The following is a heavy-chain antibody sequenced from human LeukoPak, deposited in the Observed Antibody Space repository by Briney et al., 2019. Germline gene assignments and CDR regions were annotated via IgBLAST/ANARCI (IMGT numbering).Heavy chain of an antibody. D-gene: IGHD4-17*01. J-gene: IGHJ4*02. CDR1: EFTFSDYY. Sequence: GGSLRLSCAASEFTFSDYYMSWIRQAPGKGLEWVSYISSSGSTMYYADSVKGRFTISRDNSKNTLYLQMNSLRAEDTAVYYCARDLAGGATVTTIFDYWGQGTLVTVSS. CDR3: ARDLAGGATVTTIFDY. CDR2: ISSSGSTM. V-gene: IGHV3-11*04.